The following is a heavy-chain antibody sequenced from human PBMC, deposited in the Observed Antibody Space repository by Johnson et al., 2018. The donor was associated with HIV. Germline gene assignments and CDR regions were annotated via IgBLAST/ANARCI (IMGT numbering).Heavy chain of an antibody. J-gene: IGHJ3*02. V-gene: IGHV3-30-3*01. CDR3: ARGVDGALDI. CDR1: GFTFSSYA. CDR2: ISYDGSNK. Sequence: QVQLVESGGGVVQPGRSLRLSCAASGFTFSSYAMHWVRQAPGKGLEWVAVISYDGSNKYYADSVKGRFTISRDNSKNTLYLQMNSLRAEDTAVYYCARGVDGALDIWGQGTMVTVSS. D-gene: IGHD3-10*01.